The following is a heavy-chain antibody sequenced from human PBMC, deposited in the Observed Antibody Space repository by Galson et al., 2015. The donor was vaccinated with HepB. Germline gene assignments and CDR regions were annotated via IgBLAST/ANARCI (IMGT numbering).Heavy chain of an antibody. CDR1: GFTFSSYA. CDR2: ISGSGAST. J-gene: IGHJ5*02. CDR3: AKVYASGIFGVVTDNWFDP. V-gene: IGHV3-23*01. D-gene: IGHD3-3*01. Sequence: SLRLSCAASGFTFSSYAMSWVRQAPGKGLEWVSGISGSGASTYYADSVKGRFTISRDNSKNTLYLQMNSLRAEDTAVYYCAKVYASGIFGVVTDNWFDPWGQGTLVTVSS.